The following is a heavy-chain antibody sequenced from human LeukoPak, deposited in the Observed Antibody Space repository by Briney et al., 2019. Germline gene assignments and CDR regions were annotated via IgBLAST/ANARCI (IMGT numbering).Heavy chain of an antibody. V-gene: IGHV3-7*01. CDR3: ARDSEKSSSFAFDI. CDR2: IKLDGREK. J-gene: IGHJ3*02. CDR1: GFTFSNYW. Sequence: GGSLRLSCAASGFTFSNYWMAWVRQAPGKGLEWVANIKLDGREKDYVDSLKGRCTISRDDAKNSLYLQVNTLRAEDTAVYYCARDSEKSSSFAFDIWGQGTVVTVSS. D-gene: IGHD6-13*01.